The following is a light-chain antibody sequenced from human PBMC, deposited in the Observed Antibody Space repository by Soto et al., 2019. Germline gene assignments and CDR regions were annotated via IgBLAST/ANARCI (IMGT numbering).Light chain of an antibody. J-gene: IGLJ1*01. CDR2: DVS. Sequence: QSVLTQPCSVSGFPGQSITISCTGTSSEVGGYNYVSWYQQHPGKAPKLMIYDVSNRPSGVSNRFSGSKSGNTASLTISGLQAEDEADYYCSSYTSSSTLLYVFGTGTKVTVL. V-gene: IGLV2-14*01. CDR3: SSYTSSSTLLYV. CDR1: SSEVGGYNY.